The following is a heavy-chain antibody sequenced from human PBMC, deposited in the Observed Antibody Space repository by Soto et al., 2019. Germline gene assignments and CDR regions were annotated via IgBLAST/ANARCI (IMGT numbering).Heavy chain of an antibody. J-gene: IGHJ6*02. CDR1: GYTFLNYD. Sequence: QVQLVQSGAEVKRHGASVKVSCKASGYTFLNYDVDWVRRAPGHGLEWMGGISISKGKTYYQQSLEGRVTRTTDTATTTTYMEVRSLRSDDTAVYYCARKGYIGNFGLAVWGQGTTVTVSS. CDR3: ARKGYIGNFGLAV. D-gene: IGHD5-12*01. CDR2: ISISKGKT. V-gene: IGHV1-18*01.